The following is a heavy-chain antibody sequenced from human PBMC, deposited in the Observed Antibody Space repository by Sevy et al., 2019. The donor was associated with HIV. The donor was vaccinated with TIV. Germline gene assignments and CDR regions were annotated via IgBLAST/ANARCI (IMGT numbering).Heavy chain of an antibody. V-gene: IGHV4-61*02. Sequence: SETLSLTCTVSGDSINNGNHWWSWVRQPAGKGLEWIGRIYRSGRSIMYNPSLERRVTISVDTSKNQFSLKVTSVIAADTAIYYCVRDGIRRDYWHGLDVWGQGTTVTVSS. D-gene: IGHD2-8*02. CDR2: IYRSGRS. CDR1: GDSINNGNHW. CDR3: VRDGIRRDYWHGLDV. J-gene: IGHJ6*02.